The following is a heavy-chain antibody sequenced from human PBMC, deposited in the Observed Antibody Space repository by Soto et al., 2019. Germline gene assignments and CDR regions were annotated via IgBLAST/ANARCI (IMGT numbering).Heavy chain of an antibody. CDR2: FSGSGGNI. J-gene: IGHJ6*02. V-gene: IGHV3-23*01. Sequence: LRLSCVASGFTFSTHAMSWVRQAPGKGLEWVSTFSGSGGNIYYAESVKGRLTISRDDSKNTLYLHMNSLRVEDTAVYYCAKDPPWTVGPLAMDVWGQGTTVTVS. CDR3: AKDPPWTVGPLAMDV. D-gene: IGHD3-3*01. CDR1: GFTFSTHA.